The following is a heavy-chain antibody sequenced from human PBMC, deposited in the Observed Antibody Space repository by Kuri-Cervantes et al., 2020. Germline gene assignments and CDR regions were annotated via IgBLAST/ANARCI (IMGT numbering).Heavy chain of an antibody. J-gene: IGHJ4*02. Sequence: SETLSLTCTVSGGSISSYYWSWIRQPPGKGLEWIGYTYYSGSTNYNPSLKSRVTVSVDTSKNQFSLKLSSVTAADTAVYYCARGRTNFDYWGQGTLVTVSS. D-gene: IGHD1-14*01. V-gene: IGHV4-59*13. CDR2: TYYSGST. CDR1: GGSISSYY. CDR3: ARGRTNFDY.